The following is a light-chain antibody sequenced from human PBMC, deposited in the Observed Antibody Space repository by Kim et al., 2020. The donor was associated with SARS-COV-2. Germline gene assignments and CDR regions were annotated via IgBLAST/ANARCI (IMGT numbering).Light chain of an antibody. Sequence: NFMLTQPLSVSESPGKTVTISCTRSSGSIDDNYVQWYQQRPGGVPTAVIYEDDQRPSGVSDRFSGSIDNSSNSASLTISGLNTEDEADYCCQSYNRSNVVFGGGTQLTVL. V-gene: IGLV6-57*04. CDR3: QSYNRSNVV. CDR2: EDD. CDR1: SGSIDDNY. J-gene: IGLJ2*01.